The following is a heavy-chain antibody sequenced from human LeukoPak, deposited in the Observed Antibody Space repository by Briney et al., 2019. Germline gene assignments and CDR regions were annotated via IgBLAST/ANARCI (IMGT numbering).Heavy chain of an antibody. CDR1: GDSDSSNSAA. CDR3: ARTPGVGAVAEFDY. Sequence: SQTLSLTCAISGDSDSSNSAAWNWIRQSPSRGLEWLGRTYYRYKWYNDYAVSVKSRITINPDTSKNQFSLQLNSVTPEDTAVYYCARTPGVGAVAEFDYWGQGTLVTVSS. CDR2: TYYRYKWYN. V-gene: IGHV6-1*01. J-gene: IGHJ4*02. D-gene: IGHD6-19*01.